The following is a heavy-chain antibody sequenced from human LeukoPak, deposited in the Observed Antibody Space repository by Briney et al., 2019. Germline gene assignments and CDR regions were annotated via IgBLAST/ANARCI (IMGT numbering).Heavy chain of an antibody. V-gene: IGHV3-7*03. CDR3: ARDGGYSSSWYFDY. D-gene: IGHD6-13*01. J-gene: IGHJ4*02. Sequence: GGSLRLSCAASGFTFSSYWMSWVRQAPGKGLEWVANIKRDGSEKYYVDSVKGRFTISRDNAKNSLYLQMNSLRAEDTAVYYCARDGGYSSSWYFDYWGQGTLVTVSS. CDR1: GFTFSSYW. CDR2: IKRDGSEK.